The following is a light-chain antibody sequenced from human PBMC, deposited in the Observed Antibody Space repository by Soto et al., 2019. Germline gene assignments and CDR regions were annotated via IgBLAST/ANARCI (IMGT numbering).Light chain of an antibody. J-gene: IGLJ1*01. CDR3: SSYRSSTTFV. CDR1: SSDVGAYNY. CDR2: EVR. V-gene: IGLV2-14*01. Sequence: QSALTQPASVSGSPGQSITISCTGTSSDVGAYNYVSCYQQYPGKAPKVIIFEVRKRPSGVSNRFSGSKSGDTASLTISGLQAEDEADYYCSSYRSSTTFVFGTGTKVTVL.